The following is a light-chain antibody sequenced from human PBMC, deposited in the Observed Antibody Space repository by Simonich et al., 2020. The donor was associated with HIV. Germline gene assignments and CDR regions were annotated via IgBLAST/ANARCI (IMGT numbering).Light chain of an antibody. CDR2: GAS. V-gene: IGKV3-15*01. J-gene: IGKJ1*01. CDR3: QQYNDWPPWT. Sequence: DIVMTQSPATLSVSPGERATLSCRASQSVSSNVAWYQQRPGQAPRPLIYGASTRATGSPARFSGSGAGTEFTLTINSMQSEDFAVYYCQQYNDWPPWTFGQGTKVEIK. CDR1: QSVSSN.